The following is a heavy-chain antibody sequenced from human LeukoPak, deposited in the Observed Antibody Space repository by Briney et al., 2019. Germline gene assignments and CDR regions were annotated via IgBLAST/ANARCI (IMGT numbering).Heavy chain of an antibody. CDR3: ARAAYYDSSGYLDY. D-gene: IGHD3-22*01. CDR2: INHSGST. V-gene: IGHV4-34*01. Sequence: SETLSLTCAVYGGSFSDYAWTWIRQPPGKGLEWSGEINHSGSTNYNPSLKSRVTISVDTSKNQFSLKLSSVTAADTAVYYCARAAYYDSSGYLDYWGQGTLVTVSS. J-gene: IGHJ4*02. CDR1: GGSFSDYA.